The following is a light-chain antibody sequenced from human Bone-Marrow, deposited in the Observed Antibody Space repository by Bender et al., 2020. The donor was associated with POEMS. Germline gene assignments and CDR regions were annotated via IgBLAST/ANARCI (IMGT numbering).Light chain of an antibody. CDR1: SSDVGRYNL. Sequence: QSALTQPASVSGSPGQSITISCTGTSSDVGRYNLVSWYQHHPDKAPKLVIFELTQRPSGVPARFSGSKSGTSASLAISDIQSEDEGDYYCSSWDDSLSGWVFGGGTKLTVL. V-gene: IGLV2-23*02. J-gene: IGLJ3*02. CDR2: ELT. CDR3: SSWDDSLSGWV.